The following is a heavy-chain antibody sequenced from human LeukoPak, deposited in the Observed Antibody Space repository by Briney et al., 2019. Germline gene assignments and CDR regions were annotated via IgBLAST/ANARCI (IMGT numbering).Heavy chain of an antibody. Sequence: ASVKVSCKASGYTFTSYDINWVRQATEQGLEWMGWMNPNSGNTGYAQKFQGRVTITRNTSISTAYMELSSLRSEDTAVYYCARGGRIQLWSRGGDFDYWGQGTLVTVSS. CDR1: GYTFTSYD. D-gene: IGHD5-18*01. CDR2: MNPNSGNT. J-gene: IGHJ4*02. V-gene: IGHV1-8*03. CDR3: ARGGRIQLWSRGGDFDY.